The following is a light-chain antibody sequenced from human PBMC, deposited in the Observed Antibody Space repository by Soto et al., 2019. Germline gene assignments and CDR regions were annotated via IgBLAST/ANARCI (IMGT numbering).Light chain of an antibody. Sequence: EIVLTQSPGTLSLSPGERATLSCRASQSVSSSYLGWYQQKPGQAPRLLIYGASSRATGIPDRFSGSGSGTDFTLTISRLEPEDFVVYYCQHYGGSPTFGGGTKVEIK. V-gene: IGKV3-20*01. CDR1: QSVSSSY. CDR3: QHYGGSPT. CDR2: GAS. J-gene: IGKJ4*01.